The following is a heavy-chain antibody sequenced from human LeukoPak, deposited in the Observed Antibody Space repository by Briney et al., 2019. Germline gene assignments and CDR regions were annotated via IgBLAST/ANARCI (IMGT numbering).Heavy chain of an antibody. V-gene: IGHV3-48*03. CDR2: ISGSGNTM. CDR1: GFTFSSYE. Sequence: GGSLRLSCAASGFTFSSYEMNWVRQAPGKGLECISYISGSGNTMYYADSVKGRFTISRDNAKNSLYLQMNSLRVEDTAVYYCASRWPTPGDFDYWGQGTLVTVSS. CDR3: ASRWPTPGDFDY. D-gene: IGHD5-24*01. J-gene: IGHJ4*02.